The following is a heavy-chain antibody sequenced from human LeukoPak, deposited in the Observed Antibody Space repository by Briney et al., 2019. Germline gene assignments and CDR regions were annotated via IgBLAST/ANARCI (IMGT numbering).Heavy chain of an antibody. V-gene: IGHV4-39*07. J-gene: IGHJ6*03. Sequence: PSETLSLTCTVSGGSISSSSYYWGWIRQPPGKGLEWIGSIYYSGNTYYSPSLKSRITISVDTSKNQFSLKLSSVTAADTAVYYCARENGYSSGWLNYYYYYYMDVWGKGTTVTISS. CDR3: ARENGYSSGWLNYYYYYYMDV. CDR1: GGSISSSSYY. CDR2: IYYSGNT. D-gene: IGHD6-19*01.